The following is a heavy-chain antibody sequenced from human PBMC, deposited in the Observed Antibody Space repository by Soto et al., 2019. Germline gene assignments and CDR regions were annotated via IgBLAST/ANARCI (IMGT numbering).Heavy chain of an antibody. J-gene: IGHJ4*02. Sequence: TLSLTCTVSGDSITSNSYFWAWIRQPPGKGLEWIGSIYYSGSTYHNPSLKSRVTISVDRSDNQFSLKLTSVTAADTAVYYCARHFSVDHFDYWGQGALVPSPQ. CDR3: ARHFSVDHFDY. CDR2: IYYSGST. D-gene: IGHD3-9*01. CDR1: GDSITSNSYF. V-gene: IGHV4-39*01.